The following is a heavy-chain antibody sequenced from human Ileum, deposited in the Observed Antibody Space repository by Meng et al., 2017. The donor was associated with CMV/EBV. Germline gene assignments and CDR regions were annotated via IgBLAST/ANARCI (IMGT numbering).Heavy chain of an antibody. CDR1: GGSINDPKYY. CDR2: IYYSGTT. V-gene: IGHV4-39*01. CDR3: ARPVDFWSEWRD. Sequence: GSLRLSCTVSGGSINDPKYYWGGIRQPPGKGLEWIGSIYYSGTTYYDPSLRSRVILSVDTYRSQLSLMLTSVTAADTAVYYCARPVDFWSEWRDWGQGTLVTVSS. J-gene: IGHJ4*02. D-gene: IGHD3-3*01.